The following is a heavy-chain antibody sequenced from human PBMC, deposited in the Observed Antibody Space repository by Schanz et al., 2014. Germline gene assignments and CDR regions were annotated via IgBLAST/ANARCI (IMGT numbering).Heavy chain of an antibody. J-gene: IGHJ5*02. D-gene: IGHD3-16*01. Sequence: QVQLVESGGGVVQPGGSLRLSCAASGFTFSSYGMHWVRQAPGKGLEWVTFIRFDGSDKYYADSVKGRFSVSRDNSKXXXXXXXXXXXXXXXXXXXXXXXXXXNYRGLGYNWFDPWGQGTLVTVSS. V-gene: IGHV3-30*02. CDR1: GFTFSSYG. CDR2: IRFDGSDK. CDR3: XXXXXXNYRGLGYNWFDP.